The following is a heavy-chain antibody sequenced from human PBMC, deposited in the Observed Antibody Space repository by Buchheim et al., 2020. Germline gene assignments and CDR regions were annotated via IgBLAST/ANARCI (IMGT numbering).Heavy chain of an antibody. CDR3: ARDFGGWFDP. CDR1: GFTFSSYS. D-gene: IGHD3-10*01. V-gene: IGHV3-48*01. CDR2: ISSSSSTI. J-gene: IGHJ5*02. Sequence: EVQLVESGGGLVQPGGSLRLSCAASGFTFSSYSMNWVRQAPGKGLEWVSYISSSSSTIYYADSVTGRFTIPRANAQNSLYLQMNSLRAEDTAVNYCARDFGGWFDPWGQGTL.